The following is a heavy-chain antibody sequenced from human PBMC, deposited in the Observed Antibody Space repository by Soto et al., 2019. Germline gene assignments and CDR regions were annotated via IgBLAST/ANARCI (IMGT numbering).Heavy chain of an antibody. CDR1: GGSISSGSSY. CDR3: ARVADYGSGTLLYFDY. CDR2: IYYLGNT. D-gene: IGHD3-10*01. V-gene: IGHV4-39*01. J-gene: IGHJ4*02. Sequence: SETLSLTCTVSGGSISSGSSYWGWIRQPPGKGLEWIGSIYYLGNTYYNPSLGCRVSISVDTSKNQFSLKLKSVTAADTAVYYCARVADYGSGTLLYFDYWGQGTLVTVYS.